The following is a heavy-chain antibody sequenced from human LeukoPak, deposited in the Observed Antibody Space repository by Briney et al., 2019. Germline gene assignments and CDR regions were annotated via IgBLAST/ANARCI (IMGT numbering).Heavy chain of an antibody. D-gene: IGHD3-3*01. CDR3: GRSYYDFWSGYYYYMDV. J-gene: IGHJ6*03. Sequence: SETLSLTCTVSGGSISSYYWSWIRQPPGKGLEWIGYIYTSGSTNYNPSLKSRVTISVDTSKNQFSLKLSSVTAADTAVYYCGRSYYDFWSGYYYYMDVWGKGTTVTVSS. CDR2: IYTSGST. V-gene: IGHV4-4*09. CDR1: GGSISSYY.